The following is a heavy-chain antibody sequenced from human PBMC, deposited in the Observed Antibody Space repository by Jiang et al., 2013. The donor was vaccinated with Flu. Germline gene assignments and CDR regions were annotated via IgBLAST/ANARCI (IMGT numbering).Heavy chain of an antibody. D-gene: IGHD3-16*02. V-gene: IGHV1-18*01. Sequence: SGAEVKKPGASVKVSCKASGYTFTSYGISWVRQAPGQGLEWMGWISAYNGNTNYAQKLQGRVTMTTDTSTSTAYMELRSLRSDDTAVYYCARCSPYDYVWGSYRYSIDYWGQGTLVTVSS. CDR3: ARCSPYDYVWGSYRYSIDY. CDR2: ISAYNGNT. CDR1: GYTFTSYG. J-gene: IGHJ4*02.